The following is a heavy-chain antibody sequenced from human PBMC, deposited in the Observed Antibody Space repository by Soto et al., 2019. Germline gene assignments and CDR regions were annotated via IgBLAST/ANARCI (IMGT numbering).Heavy chain of an antibody. Sequence: RSLTCTVSGDSISRGGYSWTWIRQPPGKALEWIGNIYDSGSTSYNPSLKSRVTISVDRSKNQFSLKLTSVTAADTAVYFCARGSSSYYDYGMDVWGQGTTVTVSS. D-gene: IGHD6-6*01. CDR3: ARGSSSYYDYGMDV. CDR2: IYDSGST. CDR1: GDSISRGGYS. V-gene: IGHV4-30-2*01. J-gene: IGHJ6*02.